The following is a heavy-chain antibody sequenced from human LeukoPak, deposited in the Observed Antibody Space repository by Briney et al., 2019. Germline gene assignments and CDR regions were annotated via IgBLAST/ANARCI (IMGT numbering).Heavy chain of an antibody. CDR1: GFTFDDHG. J-gene: IGHJ4*02. D-gene: IGHD3-9*01. CDR3: AKDPGAYYDILTGYFDY. CDR2: IKWDGGST. V-gene: IGHV3-20*04. Sequence: GGSLRLSCAASGFTFDDHGMSWVRQAPGKGLEWVSGIKWDGGSTGYADSVKGRFTVSRDNAKNSLYLQMNSLRAEDTAVYYCAKDPGAYYDILTGYFDYWGQGTLVTVSS.